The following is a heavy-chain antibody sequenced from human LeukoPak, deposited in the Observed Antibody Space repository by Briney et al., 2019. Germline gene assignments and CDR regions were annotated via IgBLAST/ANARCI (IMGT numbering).Heavy chain of an antibody. CDR3: ARGQTVDY. CDR1: GGSSSSYY. J-gene: IGHJ4*02. V-gene: IGHV4-34*01. CDR2: INHSGST. Sequence: PSETLSLTCAVYGGSSSSYYWSWIRQPPGKGLGWIGEINHSGSTNYNPSLKSRVTISVDTSKNQFSLKLSSVTAADTAVYYCARGQTVDYWGQGTLVTVSS.